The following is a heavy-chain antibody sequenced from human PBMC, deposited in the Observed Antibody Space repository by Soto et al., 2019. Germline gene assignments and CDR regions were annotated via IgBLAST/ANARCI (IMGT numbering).Heavy chain of an antibody. V-gene: IGHV4-34*01. Sequence: PSETLSLTCAVYGGSFSGYYWSWIRQPPGKGLEWIGEINHSGSTNYNPSLKSRVTISVDTSKNQFSLKLSSVTAADTAVYYCATRSLFCSGGSCYSRPFDYWGQGTLVTVSS. CDR3: ATRSLFCSGGSCYSRPFDY. D-gene: IGHD2-15*01. CDR2: INHSGST. J-gene: IGHJ4*02. CDR1: GGSFSGYY.